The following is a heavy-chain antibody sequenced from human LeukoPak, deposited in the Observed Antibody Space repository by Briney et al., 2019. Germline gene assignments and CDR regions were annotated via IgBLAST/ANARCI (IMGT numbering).Heavy chain of an antibody. D-gene: IGHD6-13*01. V-gene: IGHV3-30*03. CDR1: GFSISESG. J-gene: IGHJ4*02. Sequence: GTSLRLSCAVSGFSISESGMHWVRQAPGKGLEWVAMISHHGTATYYGDSVRGRFTVSRDISKNTLYLQMDSLRPEDTAVYYCAREPSSPVYFDYWGQGTLVTVSS. CDR3: AREPSSPVYFDY. CDR2: ISHHGTAT.